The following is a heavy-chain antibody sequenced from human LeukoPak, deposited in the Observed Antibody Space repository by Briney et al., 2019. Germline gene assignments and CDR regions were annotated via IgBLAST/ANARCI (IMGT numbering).Heavy chain of an antibody. J-gene: IGHJ3*02. D-gene: IGHD3-22*01. CDR1: GGSISSYY. CDR3: GRGAYDSSGYGAFDI. V-gene: IGHV4-4*07. CDR2: IYSSGST. Sequence: KPSETLSLTCTVSGGSISSYYWSWIRQPAGKGLEWIGRIYSSGSTNYNPSLNSRLTMSADTSKNQFSLKLSSVTAADTAAYYCGRGAYDSSGYGAFDIWGQGTMVTVSS.